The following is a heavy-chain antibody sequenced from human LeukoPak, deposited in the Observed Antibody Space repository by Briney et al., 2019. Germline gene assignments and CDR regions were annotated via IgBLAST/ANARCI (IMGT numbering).Heavy chain of an antibody. CDR1: GFTFSSYA. CDR3: AELGITMIGGV. D-gene: IGHD3-10*02. Sequence: GGSLRLSCAASGFTFSSYAMSWVRQAPGKGLGWVSNISGSGVSGGNTYYADSVKGRFTISRDNAKNSLYLQMNSLRAEDTAVYYCAELGITMIGGVWGKGTTVTISS. J-gene: IGHJ6*04. CDR2: ISGSGVSGGNT. V-gene: IGHV3-23*01.